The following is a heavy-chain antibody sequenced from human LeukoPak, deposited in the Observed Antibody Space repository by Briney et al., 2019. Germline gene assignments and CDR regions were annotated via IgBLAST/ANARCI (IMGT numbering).Heavy chain of an antibody. CDR3: AKDGRLGELSLIRNYFDY. D-gene: IGHD3-16*02. Sequence: GGSLRLSCAASGFTFSHYGMHWVRQAPGKGLEWVAVISYDGSNKYYADSVKGRFTISRDNSKNTLYLQMNSLRAEDTAVYYCAKDGRLGELSLIRNYFDYWGQGTLVTVSS. V-gene: IGHV3-30*18. CDR1: GFTFSHYG. J-gene: IGHJ4*02. CDR2: ISYDGSNK.